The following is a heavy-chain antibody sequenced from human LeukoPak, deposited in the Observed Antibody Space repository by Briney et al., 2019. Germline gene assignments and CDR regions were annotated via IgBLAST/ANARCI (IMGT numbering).Heavy chain of an antibody. CDR2: INHSGST. J-gene: IGHJ6*02. Sequence: TTSETLSLTCAVYGGSFSGYYWSWIRQPPGKGLEWIREINHSGSTNYNPSLKSRVTISVDTSKNQFSLKLSSVTAADTAVYYCARGRNLYGYYYYGMDVWGQGTTVTVSS. CDR3: ARGRNLYGYYYYGMDV. CDR1: GGSFSGYY. V-gene: IGHV4-34*01. D-gene: IGHD3-10*01.